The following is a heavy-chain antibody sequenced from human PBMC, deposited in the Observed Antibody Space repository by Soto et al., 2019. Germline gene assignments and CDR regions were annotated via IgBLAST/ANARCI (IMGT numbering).Heavy chain of an antibody. CDR1: GFTFRNYA. Sequence: EVQLLESGGGLVQPGGSVRLSCAASGFTFRNYAMTWVRQAPGKGLEWVSSIHGEGAGTYYADSVKGRSTVSRDDSKETLYPQMSSLRVDATAVYYCAKYGVARNGDWDGFDPWGQGTLVTVAS. CDR3: AKYGVARNGDWDGFDP. J-gene: IGHJ5*02. V-gene: IGHV3-23*01. CDR2: IHGEGAGT. D-gene: IGHD6-19*01.